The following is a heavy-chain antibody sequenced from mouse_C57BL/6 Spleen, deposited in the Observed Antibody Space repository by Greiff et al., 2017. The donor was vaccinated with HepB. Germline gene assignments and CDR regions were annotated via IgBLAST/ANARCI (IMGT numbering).Heavy chain of an antibody. CDR3: TTLGNPVYFDY. J-gene: IGHJ2*01. CDR2: IDPENGDT. Sequence: VQLKQSGAELVRPGASVKLSCTASGFNIKDDYMHWVKQRPEQGLEWIGWIDPENGDTEYASKFQGKATITADTSSNTAYLQLSSLTSEDTAVYYCTTLGNPVYFDYWGQGTTLTVSS. V-gene: IGHV14-4*01. CDR1: GFNIKDDY.